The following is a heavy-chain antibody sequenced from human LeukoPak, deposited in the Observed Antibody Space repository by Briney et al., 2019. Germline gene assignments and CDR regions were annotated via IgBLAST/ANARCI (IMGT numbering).Heavy chain of an antibody. Sequence: GGSLRLSCAASGFTFSSYGMHWVRQAPGKGLEWVAFIRYDGSNKYYADSVKGRFTISRDNSKNTLYLQMNSLRAEDTAVYYCAKDRRIWSGCSEFDYWGQGTLVTVSS. CDR3: AKDRRIWSGCSEFDY. V-gene: IGHV3-30*02. CDR2: IRYDGSNK. CDR1: GFTFSSYG. J-gene: IGHJ4*02. D-gene: IGHD3-3*01.